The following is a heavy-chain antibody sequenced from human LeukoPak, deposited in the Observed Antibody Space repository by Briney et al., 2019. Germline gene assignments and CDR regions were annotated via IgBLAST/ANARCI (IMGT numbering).Heavy chain of an antibody. CDR2: ISGSGGST. CDR1: GFTFSSYG. Sequence: GGSLRLSCAASGFTFSSYGMSWVRQAPGKGLEWVSAISGSGGSTYYADSVKGRFTISRDNAKNSLYLQMNSLRAEDTAVYYCARDGSSGYYDAFDIWGQGTMVTVSS. J-gene: IGHJ3*02. D-gene: IGHD3-22*01. CDR3: ARDGSSGYYDAFDI. V-gene: IGHV3-23*01.